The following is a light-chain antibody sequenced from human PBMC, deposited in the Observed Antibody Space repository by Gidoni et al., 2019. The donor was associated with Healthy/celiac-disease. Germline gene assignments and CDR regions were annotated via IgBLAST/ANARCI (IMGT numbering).Light chain of an antibody. Sequence: DIQMTQYPSSLSASVGDRVTITCRASQGISNSLAWYQQKPGKAPKLLLYAASRLESGVPSRFSGSGSGTDYTLSISSLQPEVFATYYCQQYYSTPWTFGQGTKVEIK. CDR3: QQYYSTPWT. CDR2: AAS. CDR1: QGISNS. J-gene: IGKJ1*01. V-gene: IGKV1-NL1*01.